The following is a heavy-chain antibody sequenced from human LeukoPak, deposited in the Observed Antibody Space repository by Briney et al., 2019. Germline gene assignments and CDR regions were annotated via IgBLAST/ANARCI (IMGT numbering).Heavy chain of an antibody. CDR1: GFTFNSYA. CDR2: ISGSGGST. V-gene: IGHV3-23*01. J-gene: IGHJ4*02. Sequence: GGSLRLSCVASGFTFNSYAVHWVRQAPGKGLEWVSGISGSGGSTYYADSVKGRFTISRDNSKNTLYLQMNSLRAEDTAVYYCAKDKGAVTGTFDYWGQGTLVTVSS. D-gene: IGHD1-14*01. CDR3: AKDKGAVTGTFDY.